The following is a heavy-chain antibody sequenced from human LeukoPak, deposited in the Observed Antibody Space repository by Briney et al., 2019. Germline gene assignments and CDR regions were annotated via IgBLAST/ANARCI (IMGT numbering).Heavy chain of an antibody. Sequence: GGALRLSCADSGFTLSNAWMRWVRQAPGKGREWVGRVKSKIDGCTTDYAVPVKGRINNSRDNSKNTLYLQMNSLRVEDTALYYCATSDGGSFDYWGQGTLVTVSS. V-gene: IGHV3-15*01. CDR3: ATSDGGSFDY. J-gene: IGHJ4*02. D-gene: IGHD4-23*01. CDR1: GFTLSNAW. CDR2: VKSKIDGCTT.